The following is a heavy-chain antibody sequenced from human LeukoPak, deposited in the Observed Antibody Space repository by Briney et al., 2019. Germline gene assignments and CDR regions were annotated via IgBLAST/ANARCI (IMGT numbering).Heavy chain of an antibody. CDR3: AKKGGYSIRVDYMDV. D-gene: IGHD2-2*01. CDR2: ISGSGGST. V-gene: IGHV3-23*01. CDR1: GFTFSSYA. J-gene: IGHJ6*03. Sequence: GGSLRLSCAASGFTFSSYAMSWVRQAPGKGLEWVSAISGSGGSTYYADSVKGRFTISRDNSKNTLYLQINSLRAEDTAVYYCAKKGGYSIRVDYMDVWGKGTTVTVSS.